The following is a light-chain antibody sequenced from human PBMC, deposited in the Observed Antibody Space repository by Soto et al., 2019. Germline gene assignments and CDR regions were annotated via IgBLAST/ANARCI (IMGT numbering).Light chain of an antibody. CDR2: EGS. CDR3: SSYAGSRTYV. Sequence: QSALTQPRSVSGSPGQSVTISCTGTSSDIGGYNYVSWYQQHPGKAPKLMIYEGSKRPSGVSNRFSGSRSGNTASLTISGLLAEDEADYYCSSYAGSRTYVFGTGTKLTVL. CDR1: SSDIGGYNY. V-gene: IGLV2-11*01. J-gene: IGLJ1*01.